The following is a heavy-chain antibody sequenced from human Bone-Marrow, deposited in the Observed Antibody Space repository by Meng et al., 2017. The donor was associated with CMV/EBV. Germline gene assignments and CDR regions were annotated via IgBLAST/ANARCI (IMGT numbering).Heavy chain of an antibody. D-gene: IGHD3-10*01. V-gene: IGHV4-34*01. CDR1: GDSFSSYY. J-gene: IGHJ4*02. CDR2: IHQTGST. Sequence: SETLSLTCAVYGDSFSSYYWSWVRQPPGKGLEWIGDIHQTGSTIYNPSLKSRVSISVDPSKSQFSLKVNSVTAADTAVYYCARGSLSLHGSGELDYWGQGTLVTVSS. CDR3: ARGSLSLHGSGELDY.